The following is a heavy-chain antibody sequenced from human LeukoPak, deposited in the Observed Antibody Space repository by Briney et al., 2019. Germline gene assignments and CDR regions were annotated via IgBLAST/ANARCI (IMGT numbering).Heavy chain of an antibody. J-gene: IGHJ2*01. Sequence: GGSLRLSCAASGFTVSSNYMSWVRQAPGKGLEWVSVIYSGGSTYYADSVKGRFTISRDGSKNALFLHMNTLRAEDTAIYYCAKDRTVGASYWYFDLWGRGTLVTVSS. CDR2: IYSGGST. D-gene: IGHD1-26*01. V-gene: IGHV3-53*01. CDR3: AKDRTVGASYWYFDL. CDR1: GFTVSSNY.